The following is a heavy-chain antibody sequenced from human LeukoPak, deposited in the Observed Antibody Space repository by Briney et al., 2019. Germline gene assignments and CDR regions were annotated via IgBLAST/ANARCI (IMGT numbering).Heavy chain of an antibody. Sequence: PGGSLRLSCAASGFTFSSYAMSWVRQAPGKGLEWVSAISGSGGSTYYADSVKGRFTISRDNSKNTLYLQMNSLRAEDTAVYYCAKDLVRQQLVQGAFDIWGQGTMVTVSS. V-gene: IGHV3-23*01. CDR2: ISGSGGST. D-gene: IGHD6-13*01. CDR1: GFTFSSYA. J-gene: IGHJ3*02. CDR3: AKDLVRQQLVQGAFDI.